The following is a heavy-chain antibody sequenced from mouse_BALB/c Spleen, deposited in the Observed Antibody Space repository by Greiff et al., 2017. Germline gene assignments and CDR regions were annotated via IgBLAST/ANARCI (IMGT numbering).Heavy chain of an antibody. CDR3: ARKLHRYDAMDY. J-gene: IGHJ4*01. Sequence: VQLKESGAELVRPGTSVKISCKASGYSFTDYNMYWVKQSHGKSLEWIGYIDPYNGGTSYNQKFKGKATLTVDKSSSTAFMHLNSLTSEDSAVYYCARKLHRYDAMDYWGQGTSVTVSS. V-gene: IGHV1S135*01. D-gene: IGHD2-14*01. CDR1: GYSFTDYN. CDR2: IDPYNGGT.